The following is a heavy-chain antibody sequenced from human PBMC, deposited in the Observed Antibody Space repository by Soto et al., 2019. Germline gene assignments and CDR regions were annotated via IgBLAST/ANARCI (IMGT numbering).Heavy chain of an antibody. CDR1: GDSITSYN. CDR2: VYSSGST. CDR3: ARGVADDVWSGWYGMGV. D-gene: IGHD3-3*01. Sequence: SETLSLTCTVSGDSITSYNWNWLRQPPGKALEWIGYVYSSGSTNYNPSLKSRVTISVDTSKNQFSLKLSSVTAADTAVYYCARGVADDVWSGWYGMGVWGQGTTVTVSS. J-gene: IGHJ6*02. V-gene: IGHV4-4*08.